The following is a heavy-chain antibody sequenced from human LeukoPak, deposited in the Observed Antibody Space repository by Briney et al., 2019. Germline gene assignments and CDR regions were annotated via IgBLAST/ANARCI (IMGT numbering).Heavy chain of an antibody. D-gene: IGHD1-7*01. J-gene: IGHJ6*03. CDR2: IYYSGST. CDR1: GGSISSYY. V-gene: IGHV4-59*12. CDR3: ARQVTGTLGYYYYYMDV. Sequence: SETLSLTCTVSGGSISSYYWSWIRQPPGKGLEWIGYIYYSGSTNYNPSLKSRVTISVDTSKNQFSLKLSSVTAADTAVYYCARQVTGTLGYYYYYMDVWGKGTTVTVSS.